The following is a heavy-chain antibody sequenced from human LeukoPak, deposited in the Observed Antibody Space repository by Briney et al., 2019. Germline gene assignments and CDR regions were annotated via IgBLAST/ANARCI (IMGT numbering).Heavy chain of an antibody. CDR3: ARVPFMVRGLGWFDP. J-gene: IGHJ5*02. V-gene: IGHV4-4*07. CDR2: ISPSGST. Sequence: SETLSLTCTVSGASIKTFYWSWIRQPAGKGLEWIGRISPSGSTNYNPSLKSRVTMSVDSSKNQFSLNLSSVTPEDTAVYYCARVPFMVRGLGWFDPWGQGTLVTVSS. D-gene: IGHD3-10*01. CDR1: GASIKTFY.